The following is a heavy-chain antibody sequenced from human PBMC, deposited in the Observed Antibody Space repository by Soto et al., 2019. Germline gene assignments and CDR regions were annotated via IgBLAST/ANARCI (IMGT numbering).Heavy chain of an antibody. J-gene: IGHJ5*02. CDR1: EFTFSKYW. CDR2: INMDGTKT. D-gene: IGHD3-22*01. V-gene: IGHV3-74*01. Sequence: GSLGLSCVASEFTFSKYWMHGVRQAPGKGLVWVSRINMDGTKTAYADSVKGRFTVSRDNANNTLYLQMNSLGVEDTAVYYCARDYYYDSRSSSVNWFDPWGQGTLVTVSS. CDR3: ARDYYYDSRSSSVNWFDP.